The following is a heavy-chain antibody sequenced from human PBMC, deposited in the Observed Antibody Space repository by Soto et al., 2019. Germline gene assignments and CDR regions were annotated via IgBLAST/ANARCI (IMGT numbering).Heavy chain of an antibody. CDR1: GHTLIELS. CDR3: AAGGTRWLRSPFDY. CDR2: FDPEDGKT. V-gene: IGHV1-24*01. Sequence: ASVKVSCKVSGHTLIELSMHWVRQAPGKGLEWMGGFDPEDGKTIYAQKFQGRVSMTEDTSTDTAYMELSSLRSEDTAVYYCAAGGTRWLRSPFDYWGQGTLVTVSS. D-gene: IGHD5-12*01. J-gene: IGHJ4*02.